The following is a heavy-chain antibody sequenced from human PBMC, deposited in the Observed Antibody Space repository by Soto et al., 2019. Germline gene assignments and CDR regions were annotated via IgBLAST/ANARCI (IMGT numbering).Heavy chain of an antibody. Sequence: PSETLSLTCTFSVGSISSGGYYWSWIRQHPGKGLEWIGYIYYSGSTYYNPSLKSRVTISVDTSKNQFSLKLSSVTAADTAVYYCARSGETGNWFDPWGQGTLVTVSS. CDR2: IYYSGST. V-gene: IGHV4-31*03. CDR3: ARSGETGNWFDP. D-gene: IGHD1-1*01. J-gene: IGHJ5*02. CDR1: VGSISSGGYY.